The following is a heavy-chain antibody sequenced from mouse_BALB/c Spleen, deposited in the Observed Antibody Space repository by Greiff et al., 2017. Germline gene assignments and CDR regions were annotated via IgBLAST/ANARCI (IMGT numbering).Heavy chain of an antibody. V-gene: IGHV1-5*01. CDR1: GYSFTSYW. J-gene: IGHJ3*01. CDR2: IYPGNSDT. CDR3: TRSSVYGSSSAWFAY. Sequence: EVQLVESGTVLARPGASVKMSCKASGYSFTSYWMHWVKQRPGQGLEWIGAIYPGNSDTSYNQKFKGKAKLTAVTSASTAYMELSSLTNEDSAVYYCTRSSVYGSSSAWFAYWGQGTLVTVSA. D-gene: IGHD1-1*01.